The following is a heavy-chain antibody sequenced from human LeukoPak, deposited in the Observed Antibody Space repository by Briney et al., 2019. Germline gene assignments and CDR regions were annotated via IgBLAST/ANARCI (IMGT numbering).Heavy chain of an antibody. V-gene: IGHV3-13*01. J-gene: IGHJ6*02. CDR2: IGVAGDT. Sequence: HPGGSLRPSCAASGFTLSSYDMHWVRQATGKGLEWVSAIGVAGDTYYPGSVKGRFIITRENAKNSLYLQMNSLRVEDTAVYYCARDRHGMAVWGQGTTVVVSS. CDR1: GFTLSSYD. CDR3: ARDRHGMAV.